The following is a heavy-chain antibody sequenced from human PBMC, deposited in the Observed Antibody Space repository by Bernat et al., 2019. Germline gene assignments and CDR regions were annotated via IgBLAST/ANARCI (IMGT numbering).Heavy chain of an antibody. CDR2: ISYDGSNK. CDR1: GFTFSSYG. Sequence: QVQLVESGGGVVQPGRSLRLSSAASGFTFSSYGMHWVRQAPGKGLEWVAVISYDGSNKYYADSVKGRFTISRDNSKNTLYLQMNSLRAEDTAVYYCAKDRGNSVRYYSYYYGMDVWGQGTTVTVSS. D-gene: IGHD4-23*01. V-gene: IGHV3-30*18. J-gene: IGHJ6*02. CDR3: AKDRGNSVRYYSYYYGMDV.